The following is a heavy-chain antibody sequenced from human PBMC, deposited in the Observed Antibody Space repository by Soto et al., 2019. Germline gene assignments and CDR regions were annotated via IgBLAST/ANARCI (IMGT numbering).Heavy chain of an antibody. D-gene: IGHD6-19*01. Sequence: GGSLRLSCVDSGFSFRTYPMHWVRQAPGKGLEWVALISYDGSSEAYGESVRDRFTVSRDNSKNTLYLQLNSLRPEDTAVYYCATSSGYLNYFDYWGQGTLVTVSS. CDR2: ISYDGSSE. CDR1: GFSFRTYP. J-gene: IGHJ4*02. CDR3: ATSSGYLNYFDY. V-gene: IGHV3-30-3*01.